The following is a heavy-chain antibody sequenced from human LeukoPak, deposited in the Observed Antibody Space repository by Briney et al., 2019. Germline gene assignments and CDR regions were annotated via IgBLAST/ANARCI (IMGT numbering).Heavy chain of an antibody. Sequence: GAPVKVSCKVSGYTLTELSMHWVRQAPGKGLEWMGGFDPEDGETIYTQKFQGRVTMTEDTSTDTAYMELSSLRSEDTAVYYCATGALGDSSLDYWGQGTLVTVSS. CDR2: FDPEDGET. J-gene: IGHJ4*02. D-gene: IGHD3-22*01. V-gene: IGHV1-24*01. CDR3: ATGALGDSSLDY. CDR1: GYTLTELS.